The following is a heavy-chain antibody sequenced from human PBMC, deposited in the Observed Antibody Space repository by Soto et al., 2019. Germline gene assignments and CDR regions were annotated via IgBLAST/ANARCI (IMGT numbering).Heavy chain of an antibody. CDR3: AKDRAAGSGIALAGDFDY. CDR1: GFTFSSYA. Sequence: EVQLLESGGGLVQPGGSLRLSCAASGFTFSSYAMSWVRQPPGKGLEWASVISGSGGSTYYADSVKGRFTVSRDNSKNTLYLQMNSLRAEDTAVYYCAKDRAAGSGIALAGDFDYWGQGTLVPVSS. V-gene: IGHV3-23*01. CDR2: ISGSGGST. D-gene: IGHD6-19*01. J-gene: IGHJ4*02.